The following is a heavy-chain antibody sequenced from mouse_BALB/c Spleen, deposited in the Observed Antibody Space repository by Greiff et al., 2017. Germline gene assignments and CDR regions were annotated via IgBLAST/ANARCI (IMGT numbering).Heavy chain of an antibody. CDR1: GYTFTSYT. CDR2: INPSSGYT. V-gene: IGHV1-4*02. Sequence: QVQLQQSAAELARPGASVKMSCKASGYTFTSYTMHWVKQRPGQGLEWIGYINPSSGYTEYNQKFKDKTTLTADKSSSTAYMQLSSLTSEDSAVYYCARGRPYYGNLLYAMDYWGKGTSVTVSS. D-gene: IGHD2-10*01. J-gene: IGHJ4*01. CDR3: ARGRPYYGNLLYAMDY.